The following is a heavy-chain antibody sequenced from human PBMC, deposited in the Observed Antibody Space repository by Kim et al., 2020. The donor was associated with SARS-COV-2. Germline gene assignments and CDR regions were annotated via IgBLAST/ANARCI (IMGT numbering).Heavy chain of an antibody. CDR3: AKARGSGSHTGHHFDS. D-gene: IGHD3-10*01. CDR1: GFSFTTHA. Sequence: GGSLRLSCAASGFSFTTHAMNWVRQAPGKGLEWVSGISDNGGFKYCADSVNGRFTISRDNFKNTVYLQMDSLRTEDTAVYFCAKARGSGSHTGHHFDSWGQGTLVTVSS. J-gene: IGHJ4*02. V-gene: IGHV3-23*01. CDR2: ISDNGGFK.